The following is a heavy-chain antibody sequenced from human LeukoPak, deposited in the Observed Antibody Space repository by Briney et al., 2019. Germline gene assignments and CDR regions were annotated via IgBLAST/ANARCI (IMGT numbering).Heavy chain of an antibody. CDR3: ARGFIAAARTLSHGMDV. Sequence: SETLSLTCAVYGGSFSGYYWSWIRQPPGKGLEWIGEINHSGSTNYNPSLKSRVTISVDTSKNQFSLKLSSVTAADTAVYYCARGFIAAARTLSHGMDVWGQGTTVTVSS. CDR2: INHSGST. V-gene: IGHV4-34*01. D-gene: IGHD6-13*01. CDR1: GGSFSGYY. J-gene: IGHJ6*02.